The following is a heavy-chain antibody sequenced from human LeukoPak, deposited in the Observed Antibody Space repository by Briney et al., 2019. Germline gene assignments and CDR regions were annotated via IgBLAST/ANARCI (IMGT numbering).Heavy chain of an antibody. CDR1: GFTFGDYA. Sequence: GGSLRLSCTASGFTFGDYAMSWFRQAPGKGLEWVGIIRSKAYGGTTEYAASVKGRFTISRVDSKSIAYLQMNSLKTEDTAVYYCTRDRRRYYYDSSGYKYFDYWGQGTLGTVSS. CDR3: TRDRRRYYYDSSGYKYFDY. J-gene: IGHJ4*02. V-gene: IGHV3-49*03. D-gene: IGHD3-22*01. CDR2: IRSKAYGGTT.